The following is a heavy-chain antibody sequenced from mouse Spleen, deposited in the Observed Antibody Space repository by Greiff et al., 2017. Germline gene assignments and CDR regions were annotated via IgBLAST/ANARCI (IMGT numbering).Heavy chain of an antibody. Sequence: EVQGVESGGDLVKPGGSLKLSCAASGFTFSSYGMSWVRQTPDKRLEWVATISSGGSYTYYPDSVKGRFTISRDNAKNTLYLQMSSLKSEDTAMYYCITTVVADWYFDVWGTGTTVTVSS. J-gene: IGHJ1*03. CDR1: GFTFSSYG. CDR2: ISSGGSYT. D-gene: IGHD1-1*01. CDR3: ITTVVADWYFDV. V-gene: IGHV5-6*01.